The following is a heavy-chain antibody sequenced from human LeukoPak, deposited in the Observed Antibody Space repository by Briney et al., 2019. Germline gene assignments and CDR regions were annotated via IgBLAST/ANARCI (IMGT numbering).Heavy chain of an antibody. CDR3: ARLRADYDYVWGSYRYPNWFDP. CDR1: GGSIRSFY. V-gene: IGHV4-59*08. D-gene: IGHD3-16*02. CDR2: ISHSGST. J-gene: IGHJ5*02. Sequence: SETLSLTCTVSGGSIRSFYWSWIRQPPGKGLEWIGYISHSGSTSYNASLESRVTMSVDTSKNQFSLKLSSVTAADTAVYYCARLRADYDYVWGSYRYPNWFDPWGQGTLVTVSS.